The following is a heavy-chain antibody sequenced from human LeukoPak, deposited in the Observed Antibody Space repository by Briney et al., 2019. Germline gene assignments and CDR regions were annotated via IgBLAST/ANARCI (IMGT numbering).Heavy chain of an antibody. CDR2: ISGSGGST. V-gene: IGHV3-23*01. CDR1: GFTFSSYA. CDR3: AKDIERTTAVGRTY. J-gene: IGHJ4*02. Sequence: GGSLRLSCAASGFTFSSYAMTWVRQAPEKGLEWVSAISGSGGSTYYADSVKGRFTISRDNSKNTLYLQMNSLRAEDTAVYYCAKDIERTTAVGRTYWGQGTLVTVSS. D-gene: IGHD6-13*01.